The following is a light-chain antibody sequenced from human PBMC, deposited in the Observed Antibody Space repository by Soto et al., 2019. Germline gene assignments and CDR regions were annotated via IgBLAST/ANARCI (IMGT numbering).Light chain of an antibody. V-gene: IGKV3-11*01. CDR3: QQRSNWPLYT. CDR2: DAS. Sequence: EIVLTQSPATLSLSPGERATLSCRASQSVSSYLAWYQQNPGQAPRLLIYDASNRATGIPARFSGSGSGTDFTLTISSLEPEDFAVYYCQQRSNWPLYTFRQGTKLEIK. CDR1: QSVSSY. J-gene: IGKJ2*01.